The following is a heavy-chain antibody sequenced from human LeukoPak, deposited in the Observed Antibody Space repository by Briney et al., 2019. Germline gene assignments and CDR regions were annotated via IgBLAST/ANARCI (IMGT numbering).Heavy chain of an antibody. V-gene: IGHV1-46*01. Sequence: GASVNVSCKPSGYTFTSYFIHWVRQAPGQGLEWVGVLNPSDGSTTYAQKFQGRVTMTSDTSTSTVYMDLNSLRSEDTAVFYCARDLGSGQPGTIPGGLDYWGQGTLVTVSA. D-gene: IGHD1-7*01. CDR1: GYTFTSYF. CDR2: LNPSDGST. J-gene: IGHJ4*02. CDR3: ARDLGSGQPGTIPGGLDY.